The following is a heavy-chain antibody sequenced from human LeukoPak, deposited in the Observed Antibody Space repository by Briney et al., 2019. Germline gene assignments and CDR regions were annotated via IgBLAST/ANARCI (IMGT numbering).Heavy chain of an antibody. V-gene: IGHV5-51*01. CDR1: GYSFTSSW. CDR2: IYPGDSDT. D-gene: IGHD6-19*01. Sequence: GESLKISCKGSGYSFTSSWIGWVRQMPGKGLAWMGIIYPGDSDTRYSPSFQGQVTISADKSISTAYLQWSSLKASDTAMYYCARPGGSSGWYRSSFDYWGQGTLVTVSS. CDR3: ARPGGSSGWYRSSFDY. J-gene: IGHJ4*02.